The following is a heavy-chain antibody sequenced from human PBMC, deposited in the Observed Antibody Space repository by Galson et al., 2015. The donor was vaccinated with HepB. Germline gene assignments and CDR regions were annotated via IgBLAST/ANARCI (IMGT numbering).Heavy chain of an antibody. CDR3: ARDGRLSDYDDKGLDY. Sequence: SVKVSCKASGYTFTTNGISWVRQAPGQGLEWMGWISAYSGNTNYAQKFQGRVTMTTDTSTYTAYMELRSLRSDDTAVYYCARDGRLSDYDDKGLDYWGQGTLVTVSS. D-gene: IGHD4-17*01. CDR2: ISAYSGNT. V-gene: IGHV1-18*04. CDR1: GYTFTTNG. J-gene: IGHJ4*02.